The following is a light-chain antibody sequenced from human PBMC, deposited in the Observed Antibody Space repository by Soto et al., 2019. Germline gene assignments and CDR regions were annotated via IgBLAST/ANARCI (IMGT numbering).Light chain of an antibody. CDR2: DAS. J-gene: IGKJ1*01. CDR1: QSVSSF. CDR3: QQRSTWT. V-gene: IGKV3-11*01. Sequence: EIVLTQSPATLSLSPGERASLSYRASQSVSSFLAWYQQKPGQAPRLLIYDASKRATGIPARFSGSGSGTDFTLIISSLEPEDFAVYYCQQRSTWTFGQGTKVEIK.